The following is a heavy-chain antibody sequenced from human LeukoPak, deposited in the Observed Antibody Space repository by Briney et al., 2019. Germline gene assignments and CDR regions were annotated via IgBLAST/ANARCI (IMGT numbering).Heavy chain of an antibody. CDR2: IKQDGSEK. D-gene: IGHD2-15*01. V-gene: IGHV3-7*01. CDR3: AGVGWGRYCSGGSCYPMGAFDI. CDR1: GFTFSSYW. Sequence: GGSLRLSCAASGFTFSSYWMSWVRQAPGKGLEWVANIKQDGSEKYYVDSVKGRFTISRDNAKNSLYLQMNSLRAEDTAVYYCAGVGWGRYCSGGSCYPMGAFDIWGQGTMVTVSS. J-gene: IGHJ3*02.